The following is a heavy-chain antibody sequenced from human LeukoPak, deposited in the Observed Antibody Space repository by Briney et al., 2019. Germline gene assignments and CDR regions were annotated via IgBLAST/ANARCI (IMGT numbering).Heavy chain of an antibody. CDR3: AKAGGHYGGNVPSFFDY. D-gene: IGHD4-23*01. Sequence: PGGSLRLSCAASGFTFSSYGMHWVRQAPGKGLEWVAVISYDGSNKYYADSVKGRFTISRDNSKNTLYLQMNSLRAEGTAVYYCAKAGGHYGGNVPSFFDYWGQGTLVTVSS. CDR2: ISYDGSNK. J-gene: IGHJ4*02. CDR1: GFTFSSYG. V-gene: IGHV3-30*18.